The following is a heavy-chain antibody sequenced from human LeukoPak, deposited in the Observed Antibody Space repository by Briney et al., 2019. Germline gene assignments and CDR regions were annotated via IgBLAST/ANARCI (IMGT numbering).Heavy chain of an antibody. V-gene: IGHV4-34*01. D-gene: IGHD3-3*01. CDR1: RGSFSGDC. J-gene: IGHJ6*03. CDR3: ASAIAYYDFWSGFTRPSQVMDV. CDR2: IKHSGSP. Sequence: SETLFCTCAGHRGSFSGDCGSRSSQHTVTGLEWNREIKHSGSPNYNPSLKSRVTISVDTSKNQFSLKLSSVTAADTAVYYCASAIAYYDFWSGFTRPSQVMDVWCKGTTVTVSS.